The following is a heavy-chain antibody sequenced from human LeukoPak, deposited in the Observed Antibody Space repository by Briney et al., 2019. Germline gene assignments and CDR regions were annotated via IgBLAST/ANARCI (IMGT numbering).Heavy chain of an antibody. CDR2: ISAYNGNT. CDR1: GYTFTSYG. Sequence: ASVKVPCKAYGYTFTSYGISWVRQGPGQGLEWMGWISAYNGNTNYAQKLQGGVTMTTDTSTSTAYMELRSLRSDDTAVYYCAREVIAVASLDYWGQGTLVTVSS. V-gene: IGHV1-18*01. J-gene: IGHJ4*02. D-gene: IGHD6-19*01. CDR3: AREVIAVASLDY.